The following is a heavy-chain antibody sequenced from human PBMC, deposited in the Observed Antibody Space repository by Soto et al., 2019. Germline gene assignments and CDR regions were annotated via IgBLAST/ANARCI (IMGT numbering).Heavy chain of an antibody. J-gene: IGHJ6*02. Sequence: SETLSLTCSVSGADINTYSWTWIRQPAGKGLEWIGRIYTSASINYNPSLKGRVTLSVDTSTNQVSLRLASVTAADTAIYYCARDREAGYNLYDGMHVWGQGTSLTV. D-gene: IGHD5-12*01. CDR3: ARDREAGYNLYDGMHV. CDR2: IYTSASI. V-gene: IGHV4-4*07. CDR1: GADINTYS.